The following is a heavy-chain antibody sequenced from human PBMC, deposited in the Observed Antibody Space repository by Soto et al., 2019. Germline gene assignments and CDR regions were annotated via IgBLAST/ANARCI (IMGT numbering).Heavy chain of an antibody. CDR2: INAGNGNT. V-gene: IGHV1-3*01. CDR1: GYTFTSYA. CDR3: ARQPGYSSGWPPHYYYYGMDV. J-gene: IGHJ6*02. Sequence: ASVKVSCKASGYTFTSYAMHWVRQAPGQRLEWMGWINAGNGNTKYSQKFQGRVTITRDTSASTAYMELSSLRSEDTAVYYCARQPGYSSGWPPHYYYYGMDVWGQGTTVTVS. D-gene: IGHD6-19*01.